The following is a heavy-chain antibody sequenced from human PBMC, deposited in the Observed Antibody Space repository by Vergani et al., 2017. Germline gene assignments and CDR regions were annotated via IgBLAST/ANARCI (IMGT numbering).Heavy chain of an antibody. CDR2: INPSGGHT. V-gene: IGHV1-46*03. CDR3: ARGDYGILTDYRY. J-gene: IGHJ4*02. Sequence: QVQVVQSGAAVKKSGASVKVSCKTSGYTFSNYYMHWVRQAPGQGLEWMGIINPSGGHTNYAQKFQGRVTMTRDTSTSTVYMELSSLRSEDTAIYYCARGDYGILTDYRYWGQGTLVTVSA. CDR1: GYTFSNYY. D-gene: IGHD3-9*01.